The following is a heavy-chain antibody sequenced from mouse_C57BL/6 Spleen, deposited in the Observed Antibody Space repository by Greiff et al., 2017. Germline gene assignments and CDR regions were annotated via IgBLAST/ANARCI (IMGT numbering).Heavy chain of an antibody. Sequence: VQLQQSGPELVKPGASVKISCKASGYTFTDYYMNWVKQSHGKSLEWIGDINPNNGGTSYNQKFKGKATLTVDKSSSTAYMELRSLTSEDSAVYYGARGGYYDYRYWYFDVWGTGTTVTVSS. CDR1: GYTFTDYY. V-gene: IGHV1-26*01. J-gene: IGHJ1*03. D-gene: IGHD2-4*01. CDR3: ARGGYYDYRYWYFDV. CDR2: INPNNGGT.